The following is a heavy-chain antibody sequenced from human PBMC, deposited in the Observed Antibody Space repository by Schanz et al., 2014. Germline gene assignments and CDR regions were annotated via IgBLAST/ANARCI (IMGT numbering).Heavy chain of an antibody. V-gene: IGHV1-8*02. J-gene: IGHJ6*02. CDR1: GYTFISYG. CDR3: ARGPSQGYSYGHNIGAYYYGMDV. D-gene: IGHD5-18*01. CDR2: VIPILGVT. Sequence: QVQLVQSGAEVKKPGASVKVSCKASGYTFISYGIKWVRQAPGQGLEWMGRVIPILGVTHYAQKFQGRVTMTRNTSISTAYMDVSSLRSEDTAVYYCARGPSQGYSYGHNIGAYYYGMDVWGQGTTVTVSS.